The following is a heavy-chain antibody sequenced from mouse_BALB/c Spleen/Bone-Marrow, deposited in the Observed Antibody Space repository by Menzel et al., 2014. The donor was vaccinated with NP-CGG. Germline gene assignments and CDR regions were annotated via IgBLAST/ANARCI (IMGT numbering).Heavy chain of an antibody. CDR3: SRVQSLQRRGRDY. CDR2: IDLANGNT. V-gene: IGHV14-3*02. CDR1: GFNIKDTY. J-gene: IGHJ2*01. D-gene: IGHD1-1*01. Sequence: DVHLVESGAELVKPGASVKLSCTASGFNIKDTYMHWVKQRPEQGLEWIGRIDLANGNTKYDPKFQGKATITADTSSNTAYLQLSSLTSEDTAVYYCSRVQSLQRRGRDYCGQDATLQVPS.